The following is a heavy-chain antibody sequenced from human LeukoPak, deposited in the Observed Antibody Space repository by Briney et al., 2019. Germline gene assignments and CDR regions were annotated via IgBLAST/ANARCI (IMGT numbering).Heavy chain of an antibody. CDR1: GYIFSTYG. Sequence: GASVKVSCKASGYIFSTYGINWVRQAPGQGLEWMGWISAYNGDTNYAQNVQDRVTMTTDTSTNTAYMELRSLRSDDTAVYYCASSIPEQLLPTFPRYYFDYWGQGTLVTVSS. J-gene: IGHJ4*02. V-gene: IGHV1-18*01. CDR2: ISAYNGDT. CDR3: ASSIPEQLLPTFPRYYFDY. D-gene: IGHD2/OR15-2a*01.